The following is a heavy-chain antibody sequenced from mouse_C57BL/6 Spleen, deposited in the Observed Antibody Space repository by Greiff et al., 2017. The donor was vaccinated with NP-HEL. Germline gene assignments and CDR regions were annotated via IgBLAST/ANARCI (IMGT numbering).Heavy chain of an antibody. V-gene: IGHV3-6*01. J-gene: IGHJ4*01. D-gene: IGHD2-2*01. Sequence: EVQLQQSGPGLVKPSQSLSLTCSVTGYSITSGYYWNWIRQFPGNKLEWMGYISYDGSNNYNPSLKNRISITRDTSKNQFFLKLNSVTTEDTATYYCARGSYGYDGGYYYAMDYWGQGTSVTVSS. CDR1: GYSITSGYY. CDR3: ARGSYGYDGGYYYAMDY. CDR2: ISYDGSN.